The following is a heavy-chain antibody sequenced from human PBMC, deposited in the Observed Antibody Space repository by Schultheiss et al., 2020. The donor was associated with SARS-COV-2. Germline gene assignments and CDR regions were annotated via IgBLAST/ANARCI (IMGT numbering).Heavy chain of an antibody. V-gene: IGHV3-30*07. CDR2: ISYDGSNK. J-gene: IGHJ4*02. Sequence: GGSLRLSCAASGFTFSSYAMHWVRQAPGKGLEWVAVISYDGSNKYYADSVKGRFTISRDNAKNSLYLQMNSLRAEDTAVYYCARGYGDYYFDYWGQGTLVTVSS. CDR1: GFTFSSYA. CDR3: ARGYGDYYFDY. D-gene: IGHD4-17*01.